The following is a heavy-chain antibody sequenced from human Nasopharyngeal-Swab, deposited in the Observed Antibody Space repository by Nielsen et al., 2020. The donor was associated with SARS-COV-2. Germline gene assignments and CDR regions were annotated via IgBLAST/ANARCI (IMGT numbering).Heavy chain of an antibody. CDR2: VNQDGSRT. CDR3: AREAYYNAVDY. Sequence: GGSLRLPCVASGVIFSKYWMHWVRQAPGKGLVWVSRVNQDGSRTDYADSVKGRFTISRDNAKNTLYLQMNSLRGEDTGVYYCAREAYYNAVDYWGPGTLVTVSS. CDR1: GVIFSKYW. D-gene: IGHD3-10*01. V-gene: IGHV3-74*01. J-gene: IGHJ4*02.